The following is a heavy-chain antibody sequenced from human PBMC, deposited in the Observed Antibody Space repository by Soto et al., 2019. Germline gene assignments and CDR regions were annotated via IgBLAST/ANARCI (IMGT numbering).Heavy chain of an antibody. CDR3: ARASASSKLRGVVIN. Sequence: QVQLQESGPGLVKPSGTLSLTCALSGASIITDNWWSWVRQPPGKEMEWIGEIYHSGNTNFNPSVKSRVTISVDTSKNQFSLTVSSVTAADTAIYYYARASASSKLRGVVINWGQGTLVTVSS. V-gene: IGHV4-4*02. CDR2: IYHSGNT. J-gene: IGHJ4*02. CDR1: GASIITDNW. D-gene: IGHD3-10*01.